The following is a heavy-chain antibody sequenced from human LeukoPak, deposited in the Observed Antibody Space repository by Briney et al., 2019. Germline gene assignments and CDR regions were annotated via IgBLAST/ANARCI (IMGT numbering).Heavy chain of an antibody. CDR3: ARGVRYYFGPGKGARYSRFDP. V-gene: IGHV4-34*01. CDR1: AGFPSGYY. J-gene: IGHJ5*01. D-gene: IGHD3-10*01. Sequence: SETLSLTCNVSAGFPSGYYWSWIRQSPGKALEWIGDITRAGVTNYKPSLESRVTISMDTSKNQMSLHEVSLTAADTALYYCARGVRYYFGPGKGARYSRFDPWGRGSLVIVSS. CDR2: ITRAGVT.